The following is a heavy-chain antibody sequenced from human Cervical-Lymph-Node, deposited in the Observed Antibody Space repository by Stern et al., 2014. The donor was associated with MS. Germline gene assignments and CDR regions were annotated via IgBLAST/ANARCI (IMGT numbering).Heavy chain of an antibody. Sequence: EVQLVQSGAEVKKPGESLKISCKGSGYTFTNNWIAWVRQMPGKGLEWMGIIYPDDSDIRYSPSLLGQGPIPADKSIRTSYPQWSSLKAADSAVYYCARPPPRRKWDDPNYGMDVWGQGTTVTVSS. CDR3: ARPPPRRKWDDPNYGMDV. J-gene: IGHJ6*02. D-gene: IGHD1-1*01. V-gene: IGHV5-51*03. CDR1: GYTFTNNW. CDR2: IYPDDSDI.